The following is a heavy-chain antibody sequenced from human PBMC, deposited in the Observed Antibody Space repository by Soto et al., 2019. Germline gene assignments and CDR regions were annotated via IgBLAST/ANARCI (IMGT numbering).Heavy chain of an antibody. CDR3: ARRVGETRYCSGGSCYSGYFSYYYYYYMDV. D-gene: IGHD2-15*01. V-gene: IGHV4-34*01. CDR2: INHSGST. CDR1: GGSFSGYY. J-gene: IGHJ6*03. Sequence: SETLSLTCAVYGGSFSGYYWSWIRQPPGKGLEWIGEINHSGSTNYNPSLKSRVTISVDTSKNQFSLKLSSVTAADTAVYYCARRVGETRYCSGGSCYSGYFSYYYYYYMDVWGKGTTVTVSS.